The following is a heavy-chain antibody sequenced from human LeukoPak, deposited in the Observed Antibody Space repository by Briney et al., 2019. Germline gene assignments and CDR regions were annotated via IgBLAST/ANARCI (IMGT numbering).Heavy chain of an antibody. V-gene: IGHV1-18*01. J-gene: IGHJ3*02. D-gene: IGHD3-22*01. Sequence: ASVKVSCKASGYTFTSYGISWVRQAPGQGLEWMGWISAYNGNTNYAQKLQGRVTMTTDTSTSTAYMELSSLRSDDTAVYYCAADPPYYYDSSDYAFFDIWGQGTMVTVSS. CDR2: ISAYNGNT. CDR3: AADPPYYYDSSDYAFFDI. CDR1: GYTFTSYG.